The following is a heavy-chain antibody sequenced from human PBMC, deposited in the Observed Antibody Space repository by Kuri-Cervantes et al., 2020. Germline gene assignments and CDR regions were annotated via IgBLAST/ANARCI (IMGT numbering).Heavy chain of an antibody. CDR2: ISGSGGST. Sequence: GESLKISCAASGFTFSSYAMRWVRQAPGKGLEWVSAISGSGGSTYYADSVKGRFTISRDNSKNTLYLQMNSLRAEDTAVYYCANSYSTDFDYWGQGTLVTVSS. CDR1: GFTFSSYA. CDR3: ANSYSTDFDY. D-gene: IGHD2-21*01. J-gene: IGHJ4*02. V-gene: IGHV3-23*01.